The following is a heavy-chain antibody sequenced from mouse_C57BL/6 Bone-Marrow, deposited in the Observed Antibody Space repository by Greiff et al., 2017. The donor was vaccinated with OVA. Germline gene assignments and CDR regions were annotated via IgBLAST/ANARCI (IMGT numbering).Heavy chain of an antibody. CDR1: GFTFSSYG. CDR2: ISSGGSYT. D-gene: IGHD1-1*01. V-gene: IGHV5-6*01. Sequence: VQLQQSGGDLVKPGGSLKLSCAASGFTFSSYGMSWVRQTPDKRLEWVATISSGGSYTYYPDSVKGRFTISRDNAKNTLYLQMSSLKSEDTAMYYCASYYGSSWSAYWGQGTLVTVSA. J-gene: IGHJ3*01. CDR3: ASYYGSSWSAY.